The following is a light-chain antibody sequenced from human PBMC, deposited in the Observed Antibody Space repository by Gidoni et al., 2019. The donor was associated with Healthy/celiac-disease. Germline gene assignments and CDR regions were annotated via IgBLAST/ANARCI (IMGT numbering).Light chain of an antibody. Sequence: EIVLTQSPATLSLSPGERATLSCRASQSVRSYLAWYQQKPGQAPRLLIYDASNRATGIPARFRGSGSGKDVTLTSSSLEPEDFAVYYWQKRSNWRFTFGPGTKVDIK. J-gene: IGKJ3*01. CDR1: QSVRSY. V-gene: IGKV3-11*01. CDR3: QKRSNWRFT. CDR2: DAS.